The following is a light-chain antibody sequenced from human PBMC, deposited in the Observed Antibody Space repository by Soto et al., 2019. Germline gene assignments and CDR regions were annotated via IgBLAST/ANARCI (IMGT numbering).Light chain of an antibody. J-gene: IGKJ1*01. CDR2: GAS. Sequence: EIVLTQSPGTLSLSPGERATLSCRASQSVSSSYLAWYQQKGGQAPRLLIYGASSRATGIPDRFSGSGSGTDFTLTISRMEPEDFAVYYCQQYVRSPWTFGQGTKVELK. V-gene: IGKV3-20*01. CDR3: QQYVRSPWT. CDR1: QSVSSSY.